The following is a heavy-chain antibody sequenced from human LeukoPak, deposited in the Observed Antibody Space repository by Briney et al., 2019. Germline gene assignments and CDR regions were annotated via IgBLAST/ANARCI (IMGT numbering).Heavy chain of an antibody. CDR3: ASSTWLPRPFQH. J-gene: IGHJ1*01. D-gene: IGHD5-24*01. Sequence: PVGSLRLSCAASGFTLSSYWMSWVRQAPGKGLEWVANIKQDGSEKYYVDSVKGRFTISRDNAKNSLYLQMNSLRAEDTAVYYCASSTWLPRPFQHWGQGTLVTVSS. CDR1: GFTLSSYW. V-gene: IGHV3-7*01. CDR2: IKQDGSEK.